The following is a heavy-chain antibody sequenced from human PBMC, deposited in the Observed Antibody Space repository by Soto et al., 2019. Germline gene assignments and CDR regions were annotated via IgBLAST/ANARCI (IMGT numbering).Heavy chain of an antibody. V-gene: IGHV4-59*01. D-gene: IGHD1-26*01. CDR3: AREGLARGASDFGPDV. Sequence: QVRLQESGPGLVKPSETLSLTCTVSGGATSIYYWHWIRQVPGKGLEWIGYINDNGNTNYNPSLMSRATLSIATSKNEFSLTLRSMTAEDTAVYYCAREGLARGASDFGPDVWGPGTTVNVSS. CDR2: INDNGNT. CDR1: GGATSIYY. J-gene: IGHJ6*02.